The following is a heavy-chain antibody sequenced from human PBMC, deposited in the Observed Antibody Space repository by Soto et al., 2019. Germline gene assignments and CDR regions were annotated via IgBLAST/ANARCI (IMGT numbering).Heavy chain of an antibody. J-gene: IGHJ3*02. CDR2: IYHTGAA. V-gene: IGHV4-31*03. CDR1: GGSLSSDNFF. CDR3: AREVISPATSDAFDI. D-gene: IGHD1-26*01. Sequence: QVQLQESGPGLVKPSQTLSVTCTVSGGSLSSDNFFWSWVRQHPETGLEWVGYIYHTGAAYYNPSLKSRLTISLDTSKNRFSLSLISVTAADTAVYFCAREVISPATSDAFDIWGQGTTVTVSS.